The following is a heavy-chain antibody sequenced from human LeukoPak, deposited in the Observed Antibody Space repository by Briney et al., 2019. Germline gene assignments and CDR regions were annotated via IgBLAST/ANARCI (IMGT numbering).Heavy chain of an antibody. V-gene: IGHV1-46*01. CDR2: INPSGGST. J-gene: IGHJ4*02. Sequence: GASVKVSCKASGYTFTSYYMHWVRQAPGQGLEWMGIINPSGGSTSYAQKFQGRVTMTRDMSTSTVYMELSSLRSEDTAVYYCARDRDVVVVAAHYFDYWGQGTLVTVSS. D-gene: IGHD2-15*01. CDR3: ARDRDVVVVAAHYFDY. CDR1: GYTFTSYY.